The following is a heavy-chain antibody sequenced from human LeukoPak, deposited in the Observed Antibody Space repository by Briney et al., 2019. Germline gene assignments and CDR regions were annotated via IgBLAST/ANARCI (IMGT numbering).Heavy chain of an antibody. V-gene: IGHV4-30-4*08. CDR3: ALNGPKLDY. CDR2: MSNSGST. CDR1: GGSISSGDYC. Sequence: PSETLSPTCTVSGGSISSGDYCWNWIRQPPGKGLEWIGYMSNSGSTYYNPSLKSRVTISVDTSKNQFSLKLNSVTAADTAVYYCALNGPKLDYWGQGTLVTVSS. J-gene: IGHJ4*02.